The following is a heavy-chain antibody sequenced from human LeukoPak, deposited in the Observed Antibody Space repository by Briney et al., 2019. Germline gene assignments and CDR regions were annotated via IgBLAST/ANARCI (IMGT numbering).Heavy chain of an antibody. CDR2: IYTSGST. Sequence: SETLSLTCTVSGGSISSYYWSWIRQPAGKGLEWIGRIYTSGSTNYNPSLKSRVTMSVDTSKNQFSLKLSSVTAADTAVYYRARALADYATPGFALDVWGQGTTVTVSS. D-gene: IGHD4-17*01. V-gene: IGHV4-4*07. CDR1: GGSISSYY. CDR3: ARALADYATPGFALDV. J-gene: IGHJ6*02.